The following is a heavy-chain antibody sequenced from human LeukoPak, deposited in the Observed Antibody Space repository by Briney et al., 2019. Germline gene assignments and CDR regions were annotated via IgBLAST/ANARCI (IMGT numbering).Heavy chain of an antibody. CDR3: AKSRMVRGLLPCDY. J-gene: IGHJ4*02. CDR1: GFILNNYA. D-gene: IGHD3-10*01. V-gene: IGHV3-30*18. Sequence: GGSLRLSCAASGFILNNYAFHWVRQAPGKGLEWVAVLSYDGSKKYYADSVKGRFTISRDNSTNTLYLQMNSLRADDTAVYYCAKSRMVRGLLPCDYWGQGTLVTVSS. CDR2: LSYDGSKK.